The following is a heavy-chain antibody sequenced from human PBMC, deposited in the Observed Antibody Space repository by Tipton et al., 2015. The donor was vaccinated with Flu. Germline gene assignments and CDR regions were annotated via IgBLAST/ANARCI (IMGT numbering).Heavy chain of an antibody. CDR3: ATNYYGSGRYGLS. Sequence: TLSLTCTVTGGSISSYYWSWIRQPPGKGLEWIGYIYYSGSTNYNPSLKSRVTISVDTSKNQFSLKLSPVTAADTAVYYCATNYYGSGRYGLSWGQGTLVTVSS. CDR1: GGSISSYY. D-gene: IGHD3-10*01. V-gene: IGHV4-59*08. CDR2: IYYSGST. J-gene: IGHJ5*02.